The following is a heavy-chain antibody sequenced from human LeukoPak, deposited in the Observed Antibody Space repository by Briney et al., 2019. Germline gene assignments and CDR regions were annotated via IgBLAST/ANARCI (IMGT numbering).Heavy chain of an antibody. V-gene: IGHV4-59*11. CDR2: IYYSGST. Sequence: PSETLSLTCTVSGGSISSHYWRWIRQPPGKGLEWIGYIYYSGSTNYNPSLKSRVAISVDTSKNQFSLKLSSVTAADTAVYYCARDLPLSVWGKGTTVTVSS. J-gene: IGHJ6*04. CDR1: GGSISSHY. CDR3: ARDLPLSV.